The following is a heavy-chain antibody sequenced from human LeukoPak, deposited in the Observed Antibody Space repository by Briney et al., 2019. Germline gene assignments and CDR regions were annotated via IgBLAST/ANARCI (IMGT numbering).Heavy chain of an antibody. CDR3: ARGEVAAADPFDY. CDR2: IYTTGST. J-gene: IGHJ4*02. D-gene: IGHD6-13*01. CDR1: GGSISSGGYY. Sequence: PSETLSLTCTVSGGSISSGGYYWSWIRQPAGKGLEWIGRIYTTGSTNYNPSLKSRVTISVDTSKNQFSLKLSSVTAADTAVYYCARGEVAAADPFDYWGQGTLVTVSS. V-gene: IGHV4-61*02.